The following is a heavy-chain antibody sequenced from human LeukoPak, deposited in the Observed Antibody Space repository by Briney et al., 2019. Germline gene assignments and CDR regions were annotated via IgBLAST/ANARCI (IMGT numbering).Heavy chain of an antibody. CDR1: LGTFRTLA. CDR3: AKAVGYSSSAGCDGPGDYDAYYYYYMDV. V-gene: IGHV1-69*01. CDR2: IIPFQWTH. J-gene: IGHJ6*03. D-gene: IGHD2-15*01. Sequence: SSVKVSCQACLGTFRTLAIHGVGQAPGREGEWMGGIIPFQWTHNYAHILQGRLTDSGDESTNTVYMELSSLRTEDTAVYYCAKAVGYSSSAGCDGPGDYDAYYYYYMDVWGKGTTVTVSS.